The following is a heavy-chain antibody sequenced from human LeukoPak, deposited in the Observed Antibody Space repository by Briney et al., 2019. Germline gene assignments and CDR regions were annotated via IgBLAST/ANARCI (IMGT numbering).Heavy chain of an antibody. CDR1: GDSISSQY. V-gene: IGHV4-59*08. CDR2: IYYSGRT. D-gene: IGHD2-2*01. Sequence: SETLSLTCTVSGDSISSQYWSWIRQPPGKGLEWIGDIYYSGRTNYNPSLKRRVTISEGASKNQFSLQVTSVTAADTAVYYCARSYQTYYYGMGVWGQGTTVTVSS. CDR3: ARSYQTYYYGMGV. J-gene: IGHJ6*02.